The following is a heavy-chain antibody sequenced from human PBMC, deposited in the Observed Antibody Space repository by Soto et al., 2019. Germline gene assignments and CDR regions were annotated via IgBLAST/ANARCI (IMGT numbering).Heavy chain of an antibody. CDR1: GFTFSSYG. Sequence: QVQLVESGGGVVQPGRSLRLSCAASGFTFSSYGMHWVRQAPGKGLERVAVISEGGSSKYYADSVKGRFTISRANAKTTLYLQMNSLRAADTAVYYCAKATGGYLNCYFDYWGQGTLVTVSS. CDR2: ISEGGSSK. CDR3: AKATGGYLNCYFDY. J-gene: IGHJ4*02. D-gene: IGHD6-13*01. V-gene: IGHV3-30*18.